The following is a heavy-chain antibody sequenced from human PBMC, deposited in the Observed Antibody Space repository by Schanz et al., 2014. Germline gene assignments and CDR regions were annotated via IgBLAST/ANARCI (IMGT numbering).Heavy chain of an antibody. D-gene: IGHD6-19*01. J-gene: IGHJ4*02. Sequence: DVQLAESGGGLVQPGGSLRLSCAASGFTLSSYALSWVRQAPGKGLEWVSAISTSGSSTYYADSVKGRFTISRDNSKNTLYVQMNSLRAEDTAVYYCARPPSCWFIGHCDYWGQGTLVIVSS. CDR2: ISTSGSST. CDR1: GFTLSSYA. V-gene: IGHV3-23*04. CDR3: ARPPSCWFIGHCDY.